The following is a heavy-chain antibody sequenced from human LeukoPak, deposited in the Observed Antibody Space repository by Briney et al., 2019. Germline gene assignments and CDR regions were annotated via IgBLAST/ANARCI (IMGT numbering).Heavy chain of an antibody. CDR3: ARGPKDGYNEGVFPGEYYFDY. D-gene: IGHD3-10*01. V-gene: IGHV4-34*01. CDR1: GGSFSGYY. J-gene: IGHJ4*02. CDR2: INHSGST. Sequence: SETLSLTCAVYGGSFSGYYWSWIRQPPGKGLEWIGEINHSGSTNYNLSLKSRVTIPVDTSKNQFSLKLSSVTAADTAVYYCARGPKDGYNEGVFPGEYYFDYWGQGTLVTVSS.